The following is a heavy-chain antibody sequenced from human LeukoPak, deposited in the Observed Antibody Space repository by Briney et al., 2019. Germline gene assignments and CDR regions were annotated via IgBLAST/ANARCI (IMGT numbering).Heavy chain of an antibody. V-gene: IGHV3-48*01. CDR3: ARGLQWGFDW. D-gene: IGHD1-26*01. J-gene: IGHJ4*02. CDR1: GFNFNIYS. CDR2: ITGGGTPI. Sequence: PGGSLRLSCEAPGFNFNIYSMNWVRQAPGKGLEWVSYITGGGTPIYYGDSVKGRFTIFRDNAKNTLYLQMNSLRVEDTAVYYCARGLQWGFDWWGQGTLVTVSS.